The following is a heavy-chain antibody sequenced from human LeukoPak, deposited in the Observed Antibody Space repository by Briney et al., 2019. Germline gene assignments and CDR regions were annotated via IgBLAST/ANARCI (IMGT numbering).Heavy chain of an antibody. Sequence: GGSLSLSCAASGFTFSNYGMHWVRQAPGKGLEWVAVIWHDGSNKYYADSVKGRFTISRDNSKNTLYLQMNSLRAEDTAVYYCANNFDYWGQGTLVTVSS. CDR3: ANNFDY. CDR1: GFTFSNYG. V-gene: IGHV3-33*06. J-gene: IGHJ4*02. CDR2: IWHDGSNK.